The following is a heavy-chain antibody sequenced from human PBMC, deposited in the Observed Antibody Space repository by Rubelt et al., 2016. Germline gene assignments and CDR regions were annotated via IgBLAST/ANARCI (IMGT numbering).Heavy chain of an antibody. V-gene: IGHV4-59*01. J-gene: IGHJ6*03. Sequence: QVQLQESGPGLVKPSETLSLTCTVSGGSISSYYWSWIRQPPGKGLEWIGYIFYSGSTNYNPSLKSRVTISVGTSKTQFSRKRNSVTAADTAVYYWARTGIAAANSYCHNMDVWGKGTTVTVSS. CDR3: ARTGIAAANSYCHNMDV. CDR1: GGSISSYY. CDR2: IFYSGST. D-gene: IGHD6-13*01.